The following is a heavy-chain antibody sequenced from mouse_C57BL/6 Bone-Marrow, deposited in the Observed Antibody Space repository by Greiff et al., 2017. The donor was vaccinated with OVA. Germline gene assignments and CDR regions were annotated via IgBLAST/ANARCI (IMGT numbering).Heavy chain of an antibody. CDR2: ISSGGDYI. Sequence: EVKLMESGEGLVKPGGSLKLSCAASGFTFSSYAMSWVRQTPEKRLEWFAYISSGGDYIYYADTVKGRFTISRDNARNTLYLQMSSLKSEDTAMYYCTRERWHRGFAYWGQGTLVTVSA. J-gene: IGHJ3*01. V-gene: IGHV5-9-1*02. D-gene: IGHD2-3*01. CDR1: GFTFSSYA. CDR3: TRERWHRGFAY.